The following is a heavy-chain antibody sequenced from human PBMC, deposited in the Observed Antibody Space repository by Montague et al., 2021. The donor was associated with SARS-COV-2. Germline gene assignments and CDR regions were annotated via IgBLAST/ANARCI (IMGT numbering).Heavy chain of an antibody. Sequence: SETLSLTCAVYGGSFSGYYWSWIRQPPGKGLEWIGEIHHSGSTNYNPSLKSRVTMSVDTSKNQFSLKVNSVTAADTAVYYCARHYSATLPAVYWGQGTTVTVSS. J-gene: IGHJ6*02. CDR2: IHHSGST. D-gene: IGHD2/OR15-2a*01. CDR3: ARHYSATLPAVY. CDR1: GGSFSGYY. V-gene: IGHV4-34*01.